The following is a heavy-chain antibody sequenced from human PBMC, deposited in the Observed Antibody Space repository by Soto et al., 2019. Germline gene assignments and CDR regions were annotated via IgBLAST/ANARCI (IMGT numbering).Heavy chain of an antibody. Sequence: GESLKISRSASGFTFSDYALHWVRQVPGKGLEYVSVIRSDGDRIYYADSVKGRFTISRDNSKNTLFLQMNSLRPEDTAMYYCVKDHPALEYWGHGTLVTVSS. CDR1: GFTFSDYA. V-gene: IGHV3-64D*06. CDR2: IRSDGDRI. CDR3: VKDHPALEY. J-gene: IGHJ4*01.